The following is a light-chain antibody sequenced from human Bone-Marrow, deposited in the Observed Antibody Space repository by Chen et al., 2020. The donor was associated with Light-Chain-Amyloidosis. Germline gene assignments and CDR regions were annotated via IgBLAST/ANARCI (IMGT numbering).Light chain of an antibody. CDR3: RSGTRNSALV. J-gene: IGLJ2*01. V-gene: IGLV2-14*03. CDR2: DVT. CDR1: SSEVGGYNY. Sequence: QSALTQPASVSGSPRQSITIYCTGTSSEVGGYNYVSRYQEHAGKAPKLIIYDVTSRPSGVSSRFSGSKSGNTASLTVSGREAEDDADYYCRSGTRNSALVFGGGSNLSVL.